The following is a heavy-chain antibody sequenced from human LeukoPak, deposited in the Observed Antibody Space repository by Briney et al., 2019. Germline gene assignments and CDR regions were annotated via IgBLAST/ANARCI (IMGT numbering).Heavy chain of an antibody. CDR2: ISDTGGA. Sequence: SETLSLTCSVSGGSIGPFYWSWIRQSPGKGLEWLGYISDTGGADYSPSLKSRVTISIDTSKNQISLKLTLVTVADTAVYFCAGDFWPKRGREWYFYGLDVWGQGTTVTVSS. J-gene: IGHJ6*02. V-gene: IGHV4-59*12. D-gene: IGHD3-3*01. CDR3: AGDFWPKRGREWYFYGLDV. CDR1: GGSIGPFY.